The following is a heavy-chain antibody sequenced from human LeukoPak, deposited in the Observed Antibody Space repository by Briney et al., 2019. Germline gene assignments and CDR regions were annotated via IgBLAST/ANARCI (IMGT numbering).Heavy chain of an antibody. CDR2: IKSKGDGGTT. D-gene: IGHD3-10*01. J-gene: IGHJ3*02. CDR3: TLYYNAFDI. Sequence: TGGSLRLSCAASGFSLSNAWMSWVRQAPGKGLEWVGRIKSKGDGGTTDYAAPVKGRFTISRDDSQNTLYLQMNSLKTEDTAVYYCTLYYNAFDIWGQGTMVTVSS. CDR1: GFSLSNAW. V-gene: IGHV3-15*01.